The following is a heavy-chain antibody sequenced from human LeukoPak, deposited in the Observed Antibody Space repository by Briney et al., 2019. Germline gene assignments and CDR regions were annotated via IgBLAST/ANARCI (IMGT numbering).Heavy chain of an antibody. CDR2: ISAYNGDT. CDR1: GYTFTSCG. V-gene: IGHV1-18*01. D-gene: IGHD2-2*01. Sequence: ASVKVSCKPSGYTFTSCGISWVRQAPGQGLEWMGWISAYNGDTKSAPKFQGRVTMTTDTPTTTAYMDLRSLRSDDTAVYYCARTCPLLYCSSSFFDPWGRGTLVTVSS. CDR3: ARTCPLLYCSSSFFDP. J-gene: IGHJ5*02.